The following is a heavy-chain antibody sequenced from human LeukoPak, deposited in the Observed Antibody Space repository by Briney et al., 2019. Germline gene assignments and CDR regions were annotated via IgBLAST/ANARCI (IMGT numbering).Heavy chain of an antibody. J-gene: IGHJ4*02. CDR1: GFTFSDYY. CDR2: ISGSGGST. V-gene: IGHV3-23*01. D-gene: IGHD2-8*01. CDR3: AKSDHPWAPGTNAPLDY. Sequence: QSGGSLRLSCAASGFTFSDYYMSWIRQAPGKGLEWVSAISGSGGSTYYADSVKGRFTISRDNSKNTLYLQMNSLRAEDTAVYYCAKSDHPWAPGTNAPLDYWGQGTLVTVSS.